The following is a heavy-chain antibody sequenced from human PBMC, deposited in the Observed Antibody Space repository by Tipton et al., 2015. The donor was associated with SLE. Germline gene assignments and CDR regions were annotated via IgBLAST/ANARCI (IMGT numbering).Heavy chain of an antibody. CDR2: INPSGGRT. J-gene: IGHJ3*01. V-gene: IGHV1-46*01. CDR3: ARGDPNYDSRAYLIPYGDAFDF. CDR1: GFTFTSYG. D-gene: IGHD3-22*01. Sequence: VQLVQSGAEVKKPGASVKVPCKASGFTFTSYGISWVRQAPGQGLEWLGIINPSGGRTAYAQKFQDRVIMTRDTSTTTVYMELSSLRSEDTAVYYCARGDPNYDSRAYLIPYGDAFDFWGQGTMVTVSS.